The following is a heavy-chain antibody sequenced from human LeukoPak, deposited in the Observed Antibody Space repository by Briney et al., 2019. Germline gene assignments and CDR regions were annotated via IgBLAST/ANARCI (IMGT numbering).Heavy chain of an antibody. CDR1: GYTFTSYY. Sequence: ASVKVSCKASGYTFTSYYMHWVRQAPGQGLEWMGIINPSGGSTSYAQKFQGRVTMTRDTSTSTVYMELGSLRSEDTAVYYCASVVVPAATFYHYYGMDVWGQGTTVTVSS. V-gene: IGHV1-46*01. D-gene: IGHD2-2*01. J-gene: IGHJ6*02. CDR3: ASVVVPAATFYHYYGMDV. CDR2: INPSGGST.